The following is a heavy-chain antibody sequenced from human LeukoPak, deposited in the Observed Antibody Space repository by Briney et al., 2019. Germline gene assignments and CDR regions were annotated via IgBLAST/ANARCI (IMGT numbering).Heavy chain of an antibody. CDR2: ISGSGDST. CDR3: AKDLSAHDLGNYFAY. CDR1: GFTFSVYG. V-gene: IGHV3-23*01. D-gene: IGHD5-12*01. J-gene: IGHJ4*02. Sequence: PGGSLRLSCAASGFTFSVYGMHWVRQAPGKGLEWVSAISGSGDSTYYADSVKGRFTISRDNSKNTLYLQMNSLRTGDTAVYYCAKDLSAHDLGNYFAYWGQGTLVTVSS.